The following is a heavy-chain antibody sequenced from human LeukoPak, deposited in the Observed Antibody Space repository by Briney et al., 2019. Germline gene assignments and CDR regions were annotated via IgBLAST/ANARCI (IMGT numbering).Heavy chain of an antibody. Sequence: AGVSLRLSCGASGFIFSNYGMHRVRQAPGKGLEWVAFTRSDGSDKYYTSSVKGRFTIPRDNSKNMLYLQMNSLRIEDTAVYYWGKHDSASDYWGQGTLVTVSS. V-gene: IGHV3-30*02. J-gene: IGHJ4*02. CDR1: GFIFSNYG. CDR2: TRSDGSDK. CDR3: GKHDSASDY. D-gene: IGHD1-26*01.